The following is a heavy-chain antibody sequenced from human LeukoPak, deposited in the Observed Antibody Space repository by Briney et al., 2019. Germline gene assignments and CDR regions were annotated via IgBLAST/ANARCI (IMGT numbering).Heavy chain of an antibody. CDR3: ARHKSNNYYDSSGLLYWYFDL. D-gene: IGHD3-22*01. CDR1: GGSISNYY. Sequence: SETLSLTSTVSGGSISNYYWSWIRQPPGKGLEWIGYIYTSGSTNYNPSLKSRVTISVDTSKNQFSLKLSSVTAADTAVYYCARHKSNNYYDSSGLLYWYFDLWGRGTLVTVSS. V-gene: IGHV4-4*09. CDR2: IYTSGST. J-gene: IGHJ2*01.